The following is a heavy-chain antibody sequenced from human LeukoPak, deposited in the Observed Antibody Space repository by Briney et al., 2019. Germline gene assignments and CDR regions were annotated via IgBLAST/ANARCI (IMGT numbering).Heavy chain of an antibody. CDR2: IYYTGST. D-gene: IGHD3-22*01. CDR1: GFTFGDYA. CDR3: ARGLDSSGYYAGSNFPFDY. J-gene: IGHJ4*02. V-gene: IGHV4-34*01. Sequence: PWGSLRLSCTASGFTFGDYAMSWVRQAPGKGLEWIGSIYYTGSTNYNPSPKSRVTISVDTSKNQFSLKLSSVTAADTAVYYCARGLDSSGYYAGSNFPFDYWGQGTLVTVSS.